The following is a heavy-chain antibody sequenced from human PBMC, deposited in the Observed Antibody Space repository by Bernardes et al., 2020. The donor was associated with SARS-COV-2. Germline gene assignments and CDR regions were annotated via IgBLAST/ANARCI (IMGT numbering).Heavy chain of an antibody. J-gene: IGHJ5*01. V-gene: IGHV3-33*01. CDR2: LWYDGSKD. D-gene: IGHD3-10*01. CDR3: VRAFSFDTWFFDS. CDR1: GFTLSSDA. Sequence: GGSLRLSRAASGFTLSSDAMHWVRQAPGKGLEWVAALWYDGSKDYYAGSVKGRFTISRDTSKNTLYLQMNSLRAEDTAVYYCVRAFSFDTWFFDSWGQGNLVNGYS.